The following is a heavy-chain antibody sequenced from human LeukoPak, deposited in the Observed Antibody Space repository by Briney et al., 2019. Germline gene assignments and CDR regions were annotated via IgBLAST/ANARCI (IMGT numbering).Heavy chain of an antibody. Sequence: ASVKVSCKASGYSLTSYGVSWVRPAPGQGLEWLGWISTYNGNTNYAQKLQGRVTMTTDTSTSTAYMELRSLRSDDTAVYYCATYSSSWNGGDFDYWGQGTLVTVSS. CDR1: GYSLTSYG. CDR2: ISTYNGNT. V-gene: IGHV1-18*01. J-gene: IGHJ4*02. D-gene: IGHD6-13*01. CDR3: ATYSSSWNGGDFDY.